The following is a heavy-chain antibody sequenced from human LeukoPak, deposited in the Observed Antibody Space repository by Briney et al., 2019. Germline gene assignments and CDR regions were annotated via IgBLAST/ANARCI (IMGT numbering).Heavy chain of an antibody. J-gene: IGHJ4*02. V-gene: IGHV4-38-2*02. CDR2: IYSGST. CDR1: GYSISSGYY. Sequence: PSENLSLTCIVSGYSISSGYYWGWIRQPPGKGLEWIGSIYSGSTYYNPSLKSRVTISVDTSKNQFSLKLSSVTAADTAVYYCAKSSGWYLDYFDYWGQGTLVTVSS. D-gene: IGHD6-19*01. CDR3: AKSSGWYLDYFDY.